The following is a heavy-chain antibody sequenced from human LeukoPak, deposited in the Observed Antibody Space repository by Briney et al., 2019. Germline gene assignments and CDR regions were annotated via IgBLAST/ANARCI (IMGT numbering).Heavy chain of an antibody. J-gene: IGHJ6*03. D-gene: IGHD3-10*01. CDR1: GYSFTSYW. V-gene: IGHV5-51*01. Sequence: GESLKISCKGSGYSFTSYWIGWVRQMPGKGLEGMGIIYPGDSDTRYSPSFQGQVTISADKSISTAYLQWSSLKASDTAMYYCARRGGSGSYYYYYYMDVWGKGTTVTVSS. CDR3: ARRGGSGSYYYYYYMDV. CDR2: IYPGDSDT.